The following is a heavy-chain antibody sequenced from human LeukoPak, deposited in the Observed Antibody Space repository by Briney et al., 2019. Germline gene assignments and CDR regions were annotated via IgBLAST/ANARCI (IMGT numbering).Heavy chain of an antibody. CDR3: ATLPRGHLFDS. CDR1: GDTLTELS. J-gene: IGHJ4*02. CDR2: FAPEDGET. D-gene: IGHD3-10*01. Sequence: ASVKVSCKLSGDTLTELSMHWVRQSPGKGLEWMGGFAPEDGETIYAQKFRGRVTMTEDTSTDTAYMELSSLRSDDTAVYFCATLPRGHLFDSWGQGTLVTVSS. V-gene: IGHV1-24*01.